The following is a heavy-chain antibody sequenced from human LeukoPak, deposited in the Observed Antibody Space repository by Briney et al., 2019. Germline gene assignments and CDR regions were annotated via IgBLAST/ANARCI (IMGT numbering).Heavy chain of an antibody. V-gene: IGHV3-21*01. Sequence: GGSLRLPCAASGFTFSSYTLNWVRQAPGKGLEWVSSISSAGGYIYYADSEKGRFTISRDNAKNSLYLQMNSLRAVDTAVYYCAREIVSSNSFDNWGQGTLVTVSS. CDR1: GFTFSSYT. CDR2: ISSAGGYI. D-gene: IGHD2-2*01. J-gene: IGHJ4*02. CDR3: AREIVSSNSFDN.